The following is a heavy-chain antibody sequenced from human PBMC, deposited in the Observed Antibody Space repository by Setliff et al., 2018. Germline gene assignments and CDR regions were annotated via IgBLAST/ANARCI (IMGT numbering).Heavy chain of an antibody. CDR1: GYTFTDYG. D-gene: IGHD3-3*01. CDR3: SRDVYDFRTGQADP. Sequence: SCKASGYTFTDYGVTWVRQAPGKGLEWVANIDPDGIGKYYIDSVRGRFTISRDNAQNSLYLHMSSLRADDTAVYYCSRDVYDFRTGQADPWGQGTLVTVSS. J-gene: IGHJ5*02. CDR2: IDPDGIGK. V-gene: IGHV3-7*01.